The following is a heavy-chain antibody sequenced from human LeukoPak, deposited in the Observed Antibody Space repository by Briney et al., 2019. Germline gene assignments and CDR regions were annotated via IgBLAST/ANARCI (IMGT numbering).Heavy chain of an antibody. Sequence: SETLSLTCTVSGGSISSYYWSWIRQPPGKGLEWIGYIYYSGSTNYNPSLKSRVTMSVDTSKNQFSLKLSSVTAADTAVYYCARSGSSSGGDYWGQGTLVTVSS. CDR3: ARSGSSSGGDY. D-gene: IGHD6-6*01. CDR2: IYYSGST. J-gene: IGHJ4*02. CDR1: GGSISSYY. V-gene: IGHV4-59*01.